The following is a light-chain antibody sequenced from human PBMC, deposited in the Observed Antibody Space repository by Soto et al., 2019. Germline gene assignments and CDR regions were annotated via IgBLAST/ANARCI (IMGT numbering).Light chain of an antibody. Sequence: SALTQPRSVSGSPGQSVTISCTGTSSDVGGYNYVSWYQQHPGKAPKLMIYDVSKRPSGVRDRFSGSKSGNTASLTISGLQAEDEADYYCCSYAASSGVGTWTKANV. CDR2: DVS. CDR1: SSDVGGYNY. CDR3: CSYAASSG. V-gene: IGLV2-11*01. J-gene: IGLJ1*01.